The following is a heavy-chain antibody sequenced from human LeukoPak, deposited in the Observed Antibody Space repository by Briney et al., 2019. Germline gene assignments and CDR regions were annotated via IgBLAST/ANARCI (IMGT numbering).Heavy chain of an antibody. J-gene: IGHJ4*02. D-gene: IGHD3-22*01. V-gene: IGHV3-30-3*01. Sequence: PGGSLRLSCAAYGFTFSSYDMHWDRQAPGKGLEWVAVISYDGSNKYYADSVKGRFTISRDNSKNTLYLQMNSLRAEDTAVYYCARDWSNVVTAIWGQGTLVTVSS. CDR2: ISYDGSNK. CDR1: GFTFSSYD. CDR3: ARDWSNVVTAI.